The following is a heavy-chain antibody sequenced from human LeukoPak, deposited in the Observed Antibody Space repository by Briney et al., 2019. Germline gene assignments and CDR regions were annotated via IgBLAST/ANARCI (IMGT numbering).Heavy chain of an antibody. J-gene: IGHJ5*02. CDR1: GYTFTSYG. Sequence: ASVKVSCKASGYTFTSYGISWVRQAPGQGLEWMGWISAYNGNTNYAQKPQGRVTMTTDTSTSTAYMELRSLRSDDTAVYYCARDPLVVVTARPRTKWFDPWGQGTLVTVSS. D-gene: IGHD2-21*02. CDR2: ISAYNGNT. CDR3: ARDPLVVVTARPRTKWFDP. V-gene: IGHV1-18*01.